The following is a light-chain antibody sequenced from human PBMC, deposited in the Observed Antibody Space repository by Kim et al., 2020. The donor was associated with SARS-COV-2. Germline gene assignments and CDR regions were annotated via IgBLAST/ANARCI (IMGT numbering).Light chain of an antibody. CDR2: DAS. CDR3: QQYNKWPPLT. Sequence: EIVMTQSPAALSVSPGERATLSCRASQSVSSNVAWYQQKPGQAPRLLMYDASTRATGIPVRFSGSGSGTEFTLTISSLQSEDFAVYYCQQYNKWPPLTFGGGTKLEI. J-gene: IGKJ4*01. CDR1: QSVSSN. V-gene: IGKV3-15*01.